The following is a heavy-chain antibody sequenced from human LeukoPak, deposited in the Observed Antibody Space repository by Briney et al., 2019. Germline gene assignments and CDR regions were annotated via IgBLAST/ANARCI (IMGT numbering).Heavy chain of an antibody. CDR1: GFNFDDYG. J-gene: IGHJ4*02. CDR3: ARGSTRDGYW. CDR2: IDWNGVST. Sequence: GGSLRLSCAASGFNFDDYGMTWVRQAPGKGLEWVSTIDWNGVSTGYADSVKGRFTISRDNAKNSLYLQMNSLRDEDTAVYFCARGSTRDGYWWGQGTLVTVSS. V-gene: IGHV3-20*04. D-gene: IGHD5-24*01.